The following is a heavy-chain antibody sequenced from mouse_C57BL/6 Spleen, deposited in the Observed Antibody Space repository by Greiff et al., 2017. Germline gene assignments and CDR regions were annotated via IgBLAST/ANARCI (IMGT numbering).Heavy chain of an antibody. Sequence: VQLQQSGAELARPGASVKMSCKASGYTFTSYTMHWVKQRPGQGLEWIGYINPSSGYTKYNQKFKDKATLTADKSSSTAYMQLSSLTSEDSAVYYCARSALTTVFDYWGQGTTLTVSS. CDR3: ARSALTTVFDY. V-gene: IGHV1-4*01. CDR1: GYTFTSYT. D-gene: IGHD1-1*01. J-gene: IGHJ2*01. CDR2: INPSSGYT.